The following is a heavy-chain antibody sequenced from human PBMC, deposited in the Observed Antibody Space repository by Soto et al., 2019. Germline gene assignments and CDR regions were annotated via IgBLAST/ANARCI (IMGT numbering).Heavy chain of an antibody. V-gene: IGHV3-30*03. CDR2: ISYDGSNK. J-gene: IGHJ6*02. CDR3: AREIDTNYDGMDV. Sequence: GGSLRLSCAASGFTFSSYGMHCVRQAPGKGLEWVAVISYDGSNKYYADSVKGRFTISRDNSKKTLYLQMNRLRAEDTGVYYCAREIDTNYDGMDVRGHGTTVTVSS. D-gene: IGHD3-10*01. CDR1: GFTFSSYG.